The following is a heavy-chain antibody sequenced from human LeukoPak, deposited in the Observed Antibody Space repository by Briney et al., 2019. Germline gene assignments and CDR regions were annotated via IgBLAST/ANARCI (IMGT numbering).Heavy chain of an antibody. V-gene: IGHV1-18*01. CDR2: ISAYNGNT. CDR3: ARSSHALTVAGVIDY. J-gene: IGHJ4*02. Sequence: ASVKVSCKASGYTFTSYGISWVRQAPGQGLEWMGWISAYNGNTNYAQKLQGRVTMTRDMSTSTVYMELSSLRSEDTALYYCARSSHALTVAGVIDYWGQGTLVTVSS. CDR1: GYTFTSYG. D-gene: IGHD6-19*01.